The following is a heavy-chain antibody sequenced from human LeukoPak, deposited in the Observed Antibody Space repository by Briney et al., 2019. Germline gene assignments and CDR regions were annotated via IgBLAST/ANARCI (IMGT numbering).Heavy chain of an antibody. CDR1: GGTFSSYA. J-gene: IGHJ3*02. D-gene: IGHD1-20*01. V-gene: IGHV1-69*05. CDR2: IIPIFGTA. Sequence: SVKVSCKASGGTFSSYAICWVRQAPGQGLEWMGGIIPIFGTANYAQKFQGRVTITTDESTSTAYMELSSLRSEDTAEYYCARDPTITGPHDAFDIWGQGTMVSVSS. CDR3: ARDPTITGPHDAFDI.